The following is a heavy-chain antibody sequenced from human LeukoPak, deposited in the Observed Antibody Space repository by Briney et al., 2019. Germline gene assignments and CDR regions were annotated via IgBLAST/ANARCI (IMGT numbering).Heavy chain of an antibody. V-gene: IGHV3-23*01. Sequence: GGSLRLSCAASGFTFSSYAMSWVRQAPGKGLEWVSAISGSGGSTYYADPVKGRFTISRDNSKNTLYLQMNSLRAEDTAVYYCAKDDTVTTFKFYYYYGMDVWGQGTTVTVSS. D-gene: IGHD4-17*01. CDR3: AKDDTVTTFKFYYYYGMDV. CDR2: ISGSGGST. CDR1: GFTFSSYA. J-gene: IGHJ6*02.